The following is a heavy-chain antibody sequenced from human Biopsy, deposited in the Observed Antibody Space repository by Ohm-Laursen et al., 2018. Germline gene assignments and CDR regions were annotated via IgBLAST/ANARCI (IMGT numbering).Heavy chain of an antibody. V-gene: IGHV3-9*01. CDR3: AKDLGLNYSDRFLFYYGMDV. J-gene: IGHJ6*02. CDR1: GFTFDDYA. D-gene: IGHD4-17*01. Sequence: SLRLSCTASGFTFDDYAMHWVWQVPGKGLEWVSGISWNSDDIGYADSVKGRFTISRDNARNALHLQMNSLRTEDTALYYCAKDLGLNYSDRFLFYYGMDVWGRGTTVTVSS. CDR2: ISWNSDDI.